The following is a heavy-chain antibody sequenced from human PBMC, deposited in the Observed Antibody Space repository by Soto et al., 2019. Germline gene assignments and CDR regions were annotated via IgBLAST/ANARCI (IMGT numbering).Heavy chain of an antibody. CDR1: GDSVSSGDYY. D-gene: IGHD5-12*01. Sequence: SETLSLTCTVSGDSVSSGDYYWSWVRQPAGKGLEWIGRIFSSGSTSFNPSLESRVAMSVDTSKNHFSLNLSSVTAADMAVYYCAREGSYSAYNFAHGIQLWSFDFWGQGALVTVSS. CDR2: IFSSGST. J-gene: IGHJ4*02. CDR3: AREGSYSAYNFAHGIQLWSFDF. V-gene: IGHV4-61*10.